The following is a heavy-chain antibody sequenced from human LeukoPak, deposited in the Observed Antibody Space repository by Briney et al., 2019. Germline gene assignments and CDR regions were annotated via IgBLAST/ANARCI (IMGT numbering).Heavy chain of an antibody. CDR1: GFTFSSNG. V-gene: IGHV3-23*01. J-gene: IGHJ4*02. CDR3: ANFPTMNNIDY. Sequence: GGSLRLSCAASGFTFSSNGMSWVRQAPGKGLEWVSAISGSGDSTYYADSVKGRFTISRDNSKNTLYLQMNSLRAEDTAVYYCANFPTMNNIDYWGQGTLVTVSS. CDR2: ISGSGDST. D-gene: IGHD1/OR15-1a*01.